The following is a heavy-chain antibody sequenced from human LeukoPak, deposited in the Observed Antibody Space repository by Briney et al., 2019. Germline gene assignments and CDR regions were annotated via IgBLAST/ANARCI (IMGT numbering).Heavy chain of an antibody. Sequence: GGSLRLSCAASGFPFSNHAMSWVRQPPGKGLEWVSAISNGNTYYADSVRGRFTISRDDSKNMVYLQMNSLRVEDTARYYCVREAGYCASVCLKSNWFDPWGQGSLVTVSS. CDR3: VREAGYCASVCLKSNWFDP. D-gene: IGHD2-21*02. V-gene: IGHV3-23*01. CDR1: GFPFSNHA. J-gene: IGHJ5*02. CDR2: ISNGNT.